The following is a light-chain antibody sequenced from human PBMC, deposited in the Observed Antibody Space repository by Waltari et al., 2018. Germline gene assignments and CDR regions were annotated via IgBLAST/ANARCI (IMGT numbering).Light chain of an antibody. V-gene: IGLV6-57*03. CDR3: QSYDASVI. Sequence: FMLTQPPSVSESPGKTVSISCTRSSGSIASNYVQCYQQRPGSAPTIVIYADDQRPSGVPDRFSGSIDSSSNSASLTISGLETEDEADYYCQSYDASVIFGGGTRLTVL. CDR1: SGSIASNY. CDR2: ADD. J-gene: IGLJ2*01.